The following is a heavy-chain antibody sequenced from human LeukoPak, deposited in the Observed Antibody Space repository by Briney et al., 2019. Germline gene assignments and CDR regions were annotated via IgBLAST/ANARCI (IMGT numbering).Heavy chain of an antibody. CDR2: ISGSGGST. J-gene: IGHJ4*02. CDR1: GFTFSSYA. Sequence: GGSLRLSCAASGFTFSSYAMSWVRQAPGKGLEWVSGISGSGGSTYYAYSVKGRFTISRDNSRNTLYLQMNSPRAEDTAVYYCAILPGYSSGWYEVNYWGQGTLITVSS. D-gene: IGHD6-13*01. V-gene: IGHV3-23*01. CDR3: AILPGYSSGWYEVNY.